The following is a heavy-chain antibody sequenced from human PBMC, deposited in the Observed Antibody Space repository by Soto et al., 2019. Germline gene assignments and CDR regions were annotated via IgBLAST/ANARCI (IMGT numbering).Heavy chain of an antibody. J-gene: IGHJ6*02. Sequence: GGSLRLSCAASGFTLSSYEKNWVRQAPGKGLEWVSYISSSGSTIYYADSVKGRFTISRDNANNSLYLQMNSLRAEDTAVYYCAREGKGDYDFWSGYYYYYYGMDVWGQGTTVTFSS. CDR2: ISSSGSTI. V-gene: IGHV3-48*03. CDR1: GFTLSSYE. D-gene: IGHD3-3*01. CDR3: AREGKGDYDFWSGYYYYYYGMDV.